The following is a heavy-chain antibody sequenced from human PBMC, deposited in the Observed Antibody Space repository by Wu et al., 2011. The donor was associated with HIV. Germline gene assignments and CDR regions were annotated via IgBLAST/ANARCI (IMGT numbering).Heavy chain of an antibody. CDR3: AREDERQWLSQ. Sequence: QVQLVQSGAEVKKPGSSMKVSCTASGGTFSSYAISWVRQAPGQGLEWMGRIIPIFGTAIYAHKFQGRLTITADKSSNTASMELTSLKSEDTAVYYCAREDERQWLSQWGQGTLVIVSS. V-gene: IGHV1-69*14. CDR2: IIPIFGTA. J-gene: IGHJ4*02. D-gene: IGHD6-19*01. CDR1: GGTFSSYA.